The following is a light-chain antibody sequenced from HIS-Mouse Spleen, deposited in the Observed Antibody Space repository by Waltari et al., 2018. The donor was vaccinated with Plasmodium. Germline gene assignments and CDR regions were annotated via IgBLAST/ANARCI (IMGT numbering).Light chain of an antibody. CDR2: GAS. CDR1: PSVSSN. J-gene: IGKJ3*01. Sequence: ELVMTQSPATLSVSPGERATLSCTASPSVSSNLAWYQQKPGQAPRLLIYGASTRATGIPARFSGSGSGTEFTLTISSLQSEDFAVYYCQQYNNWSFTFGPGTKVDIK. CDR3: QQYNNWSFT. V-gene: IGKV3-15*01.